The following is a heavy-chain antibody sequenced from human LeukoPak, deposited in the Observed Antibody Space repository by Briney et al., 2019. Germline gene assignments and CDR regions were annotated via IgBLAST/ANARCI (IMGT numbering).Heavy chain of an antibody. CDR3: ARNLYSSVPSWYFDL. CDR1: GGPFSGYY. CDR2: INHSGST. Sequence: SETLSLTCAVSGGPFSGYYWSWIRQPPGKGLEWIGEINHSGSTNYNPSLKSRVTISVDTSKNKFSLKLSSVTAADTAIYYCARNLYSSVPSWYFDLWGRGTLVTVSS. D-gene: IGHD6-19*01. V-gene: IGHV4-34*01. J-gene: IGHJ2*01.